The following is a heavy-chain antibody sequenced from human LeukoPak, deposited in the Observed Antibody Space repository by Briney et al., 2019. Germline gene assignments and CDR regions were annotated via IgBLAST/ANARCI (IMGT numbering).Heavy chain of an antibody. CDR2: ISSSSSYI. J-gene: IGHJ4*02. V-gene: IGHV3-21*01. CDR1: GFTFSSYS. CDR3: ASRPVVLDYYFDY. Sequence: GGSLRLSCAASGFTFSSYSMNWVRQAPGKGLEWVSSISSSSSYIYYADSVKGRFTISRDNAKNSLYLQMNSLRAEDTAVYYCASRPVVLDYYFDYWGQGTLVTVSS. D-gene: IGHD3-9*01.